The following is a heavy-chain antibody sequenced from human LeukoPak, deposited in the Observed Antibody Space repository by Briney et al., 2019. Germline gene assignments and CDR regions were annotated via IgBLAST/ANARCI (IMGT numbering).Heavy chain of an antibody. D-gene: IGHD3-3*01. Sequence: GRSLRLSCAASGFTFSSYGMHWVRQAPGKGLEWVAVIWYDGSNKYYADSVKGRFTISRDNSKNTLYLQMNSLRAEDTAVYYCAKGSGYFYWYFDLWGRGTLVTVSS. V-gene: IGHV3-33*06. CDR3: AKGSGYFYWYFDL. CDR1: GFTFSSYG. J-gene: IGHJ2*01. CDR2: IWYDGSNK.